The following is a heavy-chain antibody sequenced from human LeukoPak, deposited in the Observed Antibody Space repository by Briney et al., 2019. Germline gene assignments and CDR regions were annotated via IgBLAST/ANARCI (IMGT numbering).Heavy chain of an antibody. CDR1: GFTFSSYA. V-gene: IGHV3-23*01. CDR2: ISGSGGST. Sequence: GGSLRLSCAASGFTFSSYAMSWVRQAPGKGLEWVSGISGSGGSTYYADSVKGRFTISRDNSKNTLYLQINSLRAEDTAVYYCAKYPPFYDILTGYFDYWGQGTLVTVSS. J-gene: IGHJ4*02. CDR3: AKYPPFYDILTGYFDY. D-gene: IGHD3-9*01.